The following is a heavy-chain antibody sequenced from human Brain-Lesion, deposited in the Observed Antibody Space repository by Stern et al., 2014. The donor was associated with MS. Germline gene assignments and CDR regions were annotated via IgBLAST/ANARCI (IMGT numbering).Heavy chain of an antibody. CDR2: ITPVTGNP. CDR3: AEGGSYGFVY. D-gene: IGHD4-17*01. CDR1: GNTFTNRY. V-gene: IGHV1-45*02. J-gene: IGHJ4*02. Sequence: QLVESGAEVKKTGSSVKVSCQASGNTFTNRYLPWVRQAPGQALEWMGWITPVTGNPNYAQNFQDRVTITMDRSMSTAYMVLSSLRSDDTAIYFCAEGGSYGFVYWGQGTLVTVSS.